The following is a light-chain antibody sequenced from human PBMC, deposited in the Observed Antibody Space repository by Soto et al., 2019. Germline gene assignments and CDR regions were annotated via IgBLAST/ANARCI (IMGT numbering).Light chain of an antibody. V-gene: IGLV2-14*01. Sequence: AVTQPASVSGSPGQSITISCAGTRSDNGASNSVSWYQHLPGRSPTLIIYEATNRPSGVSERFSGSKAGDTASLTISGLQADDEAEYFCISYKTDDTFVFGSGTKVTVL. CDR1: RSDNGASNS. CDR3: ISYKTDDTFV. J-gene: IGLJ1*01. CDR2: EAT.